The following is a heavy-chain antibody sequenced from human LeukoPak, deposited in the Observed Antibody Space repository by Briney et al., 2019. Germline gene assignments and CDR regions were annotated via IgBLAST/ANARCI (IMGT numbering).Heavy chain of an antibody. D-gene: IGHD3-22*01. Sequence: ASVRVSCKASGYTFTIYGISWVRQAPGQGGGWMGWISAYNGNTNYTQKLQGRVTMTTDTSTSTAYMELRSLRSDDTAVYYCARDPYDSSGYYSYYFDYWGQGTLVTVSP. J-gene: IGHJ4*02. CDR1: GYTFTIYG. CDR3: ARDPYDSSGYYSYYFDY. CDR2: ISAYNGNT. V-gene: IGHV1-18*01.